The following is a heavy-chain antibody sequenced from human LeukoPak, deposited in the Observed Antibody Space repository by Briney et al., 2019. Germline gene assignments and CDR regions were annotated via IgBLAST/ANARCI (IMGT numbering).Heavy chain of an antibody. D-gene: IGHD2-2*01. V-gene: IGHV3-21*01. CDR3: ARDLSHCSSSSCYSFDYYYGMDV. CDR2: ISSGGTYI. CDR1: GFTFSTYS. J-gene: IGHJ6*02. Sequence: GGSLRLSCVASGFTFSTYSRNWVRQAPGKGLEWVSSISSGGTYIHYGDSVRGRFAIARDNAENTLRLQMNSLSAEDTAVYYCARDLSHCSSSSCYSFDYYYGMDVWGQGTTVTVSS.